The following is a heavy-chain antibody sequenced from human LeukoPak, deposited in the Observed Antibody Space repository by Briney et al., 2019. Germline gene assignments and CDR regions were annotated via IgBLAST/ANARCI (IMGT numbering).Heavy chain of an antibody. CDR1: GYTFTSYG. Sequence: ASVKVSCKASGYTFTSYGISWVRQAPGQGLEWMGWISAYNGNTNYAQKLQGRVNMTTDTSTTTAYMELRSLRSDDTAVYYCARSRELVTSYYFDYWGQGTLVTVSS. D-gene: IGHD3-9*01. CDR2: ISAYNGNT. CDR3: ARSRELVTSYYFDY. V-gene: IGHV1-18*01. J-gene: IGHJ4*02.